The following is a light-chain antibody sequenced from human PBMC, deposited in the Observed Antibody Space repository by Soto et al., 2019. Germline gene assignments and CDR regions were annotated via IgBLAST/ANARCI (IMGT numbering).Light chain of an antibody. CDR2: DVN. CDR3: TSYTGSAPFYV. CDR1: TTDVDGYDY. Sequence: QSALTQPASGSGSPGQSITISCTGATTDVDGYDYVSWYQQHPGQAPKLMIFDVNNRPSGVSGRFSGSKSGDTASLTSSGLQAEYDGDDYCTSYTGSAPFYVLGSGTKLTVL. J-gene: IGLJ1*01. V-gene: IGLV2-14*03.